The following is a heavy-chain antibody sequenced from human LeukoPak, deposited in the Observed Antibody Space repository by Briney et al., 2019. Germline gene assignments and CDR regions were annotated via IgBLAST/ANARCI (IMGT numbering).Heavy chain of an antibody. CDR3: ARAGMITFGGVIAYYLDY. J-gene: IGHJ4*02. CDR1: GGSFSGYY. Sequence: PSETLSLTCAVYGGSFSGYYWSWIRQPPGKGLEWIGEINHSGSTNYNPSLKSRVTISVDTSKNQFSLKLSSVTAADTAVYYCARAGMITFGGVIAYYLDYWGQGTLVTVSS. D-gene: IGHD3-16*02. V-gene: IGHV4-34*01. CDR2: INHSGST.